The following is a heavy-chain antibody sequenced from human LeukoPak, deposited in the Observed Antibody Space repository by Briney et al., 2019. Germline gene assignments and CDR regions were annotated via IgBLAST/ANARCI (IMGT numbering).Heavy chain of an antibody. CDR3: AKVRRYSEGPDY. J-gene: IGHJ4*02. CDR2: ISASGGST. Sequence: AGRSLRLSCAASGFTFSSYAMSWVRQAPGKGLEWVSAISASGGSTYYADSVKGRFTISRDNSKNTLYLQMNSLRDEDTAVYYCAKVRRYSEGPDYWGQGTLVNVSS. D-gene: IGHD2-15*01. V-gene: IGHV3-23*01. CDR1: GFTFSSYA.